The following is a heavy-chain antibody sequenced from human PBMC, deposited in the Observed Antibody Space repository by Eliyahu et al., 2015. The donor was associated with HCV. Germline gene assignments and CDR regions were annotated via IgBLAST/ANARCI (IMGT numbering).Heavy chain of an antibody. J-gene: IGHJ6*02. CDR3: ARDQWYSSGWYPRDGYYYGMDV. D-gene: IGHD6-19*01. CDR2: INSDGSST. CDR1: GFTFSSYW. Sequence: VQLVESGGGLVQPGGSLRLSCAASGFTFSSYWMHWVRQAPGKGLVWVSRINSDGSSTSYADSVKGRFTISRDNAKNTLYLQMNSLRAEDTAVYYCARDQWYSSGWYPRDGYYYGMDVWGQGTTVTVSS. V-gene: IGHV3-74*01.